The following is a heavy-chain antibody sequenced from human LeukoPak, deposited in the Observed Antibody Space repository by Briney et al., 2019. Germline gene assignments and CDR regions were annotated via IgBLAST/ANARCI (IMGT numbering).Heavy chain of an antibody. V-gene: IGHV3-23*01. J-gene: IGHJ3*02. D-gene: IGHD2-15*01. CDR1: GFTFSSYA. CDR3: AKDLGYCSGGSWCSDI. CDR2: ISGSGGST. Sequence: PGGSLRLSCAASGFTFSSYAMSWVRQAPGKGLEWVSAISGSGGSTYYADSVKGRFTISRDNSKNTLYLQMNSLRAEDTAVYYCAKDLGYCSGGSWCSDIWGQGTMVTVSS.